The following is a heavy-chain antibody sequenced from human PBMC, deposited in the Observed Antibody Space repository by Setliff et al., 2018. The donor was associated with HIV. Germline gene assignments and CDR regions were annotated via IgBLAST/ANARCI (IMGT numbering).Heavy chain of an antibody. Sequence: SETLSLTCTVSGASIRNSAWWSWVRQSPGKRPEWIGEIDQRGTTNYNPSLKSRVTVSADASRNLFSLEMKSVTAADAAVYYCVKRRNFDWLMKSGPFDDWGQGLLVTVSS. CDR3: VKRRNFDWLMKSGPFDD. CDR2: IDQRGTT. CDR1: GASIRNSAW. D-gene: IGHD3-9*01. J-gene: IGHJ4*02. V-gene: IGHV4-4*02.